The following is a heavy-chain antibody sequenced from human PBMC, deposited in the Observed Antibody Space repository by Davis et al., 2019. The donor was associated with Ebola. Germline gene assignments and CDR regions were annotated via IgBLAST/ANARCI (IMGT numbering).Heavy chain of an antibody. V-gene: IGHV6-1*01. Sequence: SQTLSLTCAISGDSVSSNSAAWNWIRQSPSRGLEWLGRTYYRSRWSNDYAFSMKSRISINPDTSKNQFSLQMNSVTPEDTAVYYCGRDHGEGVGAYSDAFDIWGQGTMVTVSS. D-gene: IGHD1-26*01. CDR1: GDSVSSNSAA. J-gene: IGHJ3*02. CDR3: GRDHGEGVGAYSDAFDI. CDR2: TYYRSRWSN.